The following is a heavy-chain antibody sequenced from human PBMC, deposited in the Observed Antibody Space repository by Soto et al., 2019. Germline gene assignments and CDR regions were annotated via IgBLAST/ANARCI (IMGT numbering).Heavy chain of an antibody. J-gene: IGHJ6*01. CDR1: GGSFSGYY. CDR2: INHSGSS. D-gene: IGHD5-18*01. V-gene: IGHV4-34*01. Sequence: PSETLSLTCAVYGGSFSGYYWSCIRQPPGKGLEWIGEINHSGSSNYNPSLKSRVTISVDTSKNQFSLKLSSVTAADTAVYYCARVSGYCSFGMDVLGQGSTVTVCS. CDR3: ARVSGYCSFGMDV.